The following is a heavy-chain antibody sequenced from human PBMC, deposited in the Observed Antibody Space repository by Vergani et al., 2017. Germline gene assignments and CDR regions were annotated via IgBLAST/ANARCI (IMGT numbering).Heavy chain of an antibody. V-gene: IGHV4-34*01. J-gene: IGHJ4*02. Sequence: QVQLQESGPGLVKPSETLSLTCAVYGGSFSGYYWSWIRQPPGKGLEWIGEINHSGSTNYNPSLKSRVTISVDTSKNQFSLKLSSVTAADTAVYYCARATVLRYFDYYFDYWGQGTLVTVSS. CDR3: ARATVLRYFDYYFDY. CDR2: INHSGST. CDR1: GGSFSGYY. D-gene: IGHD3-9*01.